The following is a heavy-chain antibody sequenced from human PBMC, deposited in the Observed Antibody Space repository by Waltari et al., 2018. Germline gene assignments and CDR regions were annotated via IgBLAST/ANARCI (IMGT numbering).Heavy chain of an antibody. Sequence: EVQLVESGRGLIQPGGSLRLSCAASGFTVSSNYLSWGRQAPGKGLGWVSVSYSGGSTYYADSVKGRFTISRDNSKNTLYLQMNSLRAEDTAVYYCARDPGNGAFDIWGQGTMVTVSS. CDR3: ARDPGNGAFDI. D-gene: IGHD2-8*01. CDR1: GFTVSSNY. J-gene: IGHJ3*02. CDR2: SYSGGST. V-gene: IGHV3-53*01.